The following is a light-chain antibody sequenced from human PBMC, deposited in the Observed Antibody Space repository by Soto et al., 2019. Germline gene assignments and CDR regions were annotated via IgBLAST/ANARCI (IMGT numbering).Light chain of an antibody. V-gene: IGLV2-8*01. CDR1: HSDFGGYNY. CDR3: SSYAGSNNVV. CDR2: EVN. Sequence: QSALTQPPSASGSPGQSVTISCTGAHSDFGGYNYVSWYQQHPGKAPKLMIFEVNNRPSGVPYRFSGAKFGNTASLTVSGRQAEDEADYYCSSYAGSNNVVFGGGTKVTVL. J-gene: IGLJ2*01.